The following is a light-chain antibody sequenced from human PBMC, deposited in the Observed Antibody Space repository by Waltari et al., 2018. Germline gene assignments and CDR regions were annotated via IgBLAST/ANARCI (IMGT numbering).Light chain of an antibody. V-gene: IGLV2-23*02. CDR2: DVT. Sequence: QSALTQPASVSGSPGQSITISCTGTSSDVGGYNLVSWYQQQPGKGPQLILDDVTERPSGGSVRFSGSKSGNTASLTISGLQADDEGDYYCCSLSGDKSHVIFGGGTKVTVL. CDR1: SSDVGGYNL. CDR3: CSLSGDKSHVI. J-gene: IGLJ2*01.